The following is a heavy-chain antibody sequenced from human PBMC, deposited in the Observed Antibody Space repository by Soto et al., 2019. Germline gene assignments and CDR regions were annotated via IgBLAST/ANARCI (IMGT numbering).Heavy chain of an antibody. CDR3: ARTQADSSGYPTEVFTFDY. V-gene: IGHV2-70*01. J-gene: IGHJ4*02. CDR2: IDWDDDK. CDR1: GFSLSTSGMC. D-gene: IGHD3-22*01. Sequence: GSGPTLVNPTQTLTLTCTFSGFSLSTSGMCVSWIRQPPGKALEWLALIDWDDDKYYSTSLKTRLTISKDTSKNQVVLTMTNMDPVDTATYYCARTQADSSGYPTEVFTFDYWGQGTLVTVSS.